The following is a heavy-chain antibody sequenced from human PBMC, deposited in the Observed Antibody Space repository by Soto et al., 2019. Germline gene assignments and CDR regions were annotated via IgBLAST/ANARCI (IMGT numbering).Heavy chain of an antibody. D-gene: IGHD2-15*01. CDR3: ARELQRGLDV. V-gene: IGHV1-18*01. CDR2: ISAYNGNT. Sequence: ASVKVSCKASGYTFTSYGISWVRQAPGQGREWMGWISAYNGNTNYAQKLQGRVTMTADTSTSTAYMELRGLTSDDTAVYYCARELQRGLDVWGQGTTVTVSS. CDR1: GYTFTSYG. J-gene: IGHJ6*02.